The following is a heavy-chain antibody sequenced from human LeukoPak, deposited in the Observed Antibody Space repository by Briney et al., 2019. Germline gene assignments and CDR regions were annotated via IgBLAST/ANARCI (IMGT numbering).Heavy chain of an antibody. CDR1: GDSISSSSYY. CDR2: IYYSGST. V-gene: IGHV4-39*01. CDR3: ARYWGPYDNSGAYFDY. Sequence: SETLSLTCTVSGDSISSSSYYWVWLRQPPGKGVEWIATIYYSGSTYYNPSLKTRVTISVDTSKNQFSLKLSSVTAADTAMYYCARYWGPYDNSGAYFDYWGQGTLVTVSS. D-gene: IGHD3-22*01. J-gene: IGHJ4*02.